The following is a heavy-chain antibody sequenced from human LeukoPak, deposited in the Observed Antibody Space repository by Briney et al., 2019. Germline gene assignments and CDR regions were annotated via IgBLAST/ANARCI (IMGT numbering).Heavy chain of an antibody. Sequence: PSETLSLTCTVSGGSISSSSYYWNWIRQPPGKGLEWSGSIYYSGSTYYNPPLKSRVTISVDTSKNQFSLKLSSVTAADTAVYYCARSETYYYDSSGYYRYDAFDIWGQGTMVTVSS. CDR2: IYYSGST. CDR1: GGSISSSSYY. D-gene: IGHD3-22*01. J-gene: IGHJ3*02. CDR3: ARSETYYYDSSGYYRYDAFDI. V-gene: IGHV4-39*07.